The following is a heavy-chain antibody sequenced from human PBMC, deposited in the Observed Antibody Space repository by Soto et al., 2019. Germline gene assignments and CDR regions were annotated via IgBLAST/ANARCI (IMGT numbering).Heavy chain of an antibody. J-gene: IGHJ5*02. V-gene: IGHV4-4*07. Sequence: KTSETLSLTCTVSGGSISSYYWSWIRQPAGKGLEWIGRIYTSGSTNYNPSLKSRVTMSVDTSKNQFSLKLSSVTAADTAVYYCARDQPIQRHCSSTSCYIESWFDPWGQGTLVTVSS. CDR3: ARDQPIQRHCSSTSCYIESWFDP. CDR1: GGSISSYY. CDR2: IYTSGST. D-gene: IGHD2-2*02.